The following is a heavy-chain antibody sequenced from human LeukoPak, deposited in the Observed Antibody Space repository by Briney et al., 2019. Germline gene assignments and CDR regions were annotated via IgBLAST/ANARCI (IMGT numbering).Heavy chain of an antibody. CDR1: GFTFSSYG. Sequence: PGGSLRLSCAASGFTFSSYGMHWVRQAPGKGLEWVAVISYDGSNKYYADSVKGRFTISRDNSKNTLYLHMNSLRAEDTAVYYCAKDALSRYYDSSGYPTFVDYWGQGTLVTVSS. V-gene: IGHV3-30*18. CDR2: ISYDGSNK. J-gene: IGHJ4*02. CDR3: AKDALSRYYDSSGYPTFVDY. D-gene: IGHD3-22*01.